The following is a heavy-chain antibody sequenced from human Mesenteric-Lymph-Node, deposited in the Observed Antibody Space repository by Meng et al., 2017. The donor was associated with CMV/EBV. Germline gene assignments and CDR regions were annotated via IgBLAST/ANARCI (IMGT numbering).Heavy chain of an antibody. V-gene: IGHV3-7*01. CDR2: IKQDGSEK. Sequence: GESLKISCAASGFTFSSYWMSWVRQAPGKGLEWVANIKQDGSEKYYVDSVKGRFTISRDNAKNSLYLQMNSLRAEDTAVYYCARDFWSGYYNYYGMDVWGQGTTVTVSS. J-gene: IGHJ6*02. CDR3: ARDFWSGYYNYYGMDV. CDR1: GFTFSSYW. D-gene: IGHD3-3*01.